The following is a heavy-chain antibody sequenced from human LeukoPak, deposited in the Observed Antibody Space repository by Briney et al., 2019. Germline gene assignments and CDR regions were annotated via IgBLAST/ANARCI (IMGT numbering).Heavy chain of an antibody. CDR2: IYYSGST. D-gene: IGHD3-16*01. CDR1: GGSISSYY. J-gene: IGHJ5*02. CDR3: ARVSAGSVILDP. Sequence: KPSETLSLTCTVSGGSISSYYWSWIRQPPGKGLEWIGYIYYSGSTNYNPSLKSRVTISVDTSKNQFSLKLSSVSAADTAVFYCARVSAGSVILDPWGQGTLVTVS. V-gene: IGHV4-59*12.